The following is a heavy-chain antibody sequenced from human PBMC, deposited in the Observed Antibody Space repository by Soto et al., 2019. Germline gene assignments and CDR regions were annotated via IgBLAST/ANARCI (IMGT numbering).Heavy chain of an antibody. D-gene: IGHD2-2*01. CDR3: ARQDSGTMPLGY. CDR2: IYYSGST. Sequence: XGTLSLTCTVSGGSISSSSYYGGWIRQPPGKGLEWIGSIYYSGSTYYNPSLKSRVTISVDTSKNQFSLKLSSVTAADTAVYYCARQDSGTMPLGYWGQGTLVTVSS. CDR1: GGSISSSSYY. V-gene: IGHV4-39*01. J-gene: IGHJ4*02.